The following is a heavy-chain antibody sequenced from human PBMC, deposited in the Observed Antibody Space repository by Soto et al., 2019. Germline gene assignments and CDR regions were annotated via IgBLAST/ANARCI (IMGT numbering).Heavy chain of an antibody. CDR3: SRVDPTATSPDY. J-gene: IGHJ4*02. Sequence: PGGSLRLSCDVSAVSEFIFSDQYMDWVRQAPGKGLEWVGRVRNTVNSFSTAYAASVQGRFTISRDESKNTVYLQMNSLKTEDTAVYFCSRVDPTATSPDYWGQGTLVTVSS. D-gene: IGHD1-1*01. CDR1: EFIFSDQY. CDR2: VRNTVNSFST. V-gene: IGHV3-72*01.